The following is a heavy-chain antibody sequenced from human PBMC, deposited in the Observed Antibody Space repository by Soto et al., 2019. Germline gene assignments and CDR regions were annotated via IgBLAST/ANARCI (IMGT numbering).Heavy chain of an antibody. CDR1: GFTFSRNT. J-gene: IGHJ4*02. V-gene: IGHV3-21*01. CDR3: ARDGITMIRGITVFDF. D-gene: IGHD3-10*01. CDR2: ITSSGSYV. Sequence: PGGSLRLSCVTSGFTFSRNTMNWVRQAPGKGLEWVASITSSGSYVYYADSVKGRFSASRDNAKNSLYLQMDSLRAEDTAVYYCARDGITMIRGITVFDFWGQGTLVTVSS.